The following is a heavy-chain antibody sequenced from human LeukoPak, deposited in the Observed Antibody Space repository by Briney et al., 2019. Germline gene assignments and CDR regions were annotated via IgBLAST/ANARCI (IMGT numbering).Heavy chain of an antibody. Sequence: SETLSLTCTVSGGSISSSSYYWGWIRQPPGKGLEWIGRIYYSGSTYYNPSLKSRVSMSVDTSTNQFSLKLSSVTAADTAVYYCARLLRVGYCSTTSCNWFDPWGQGTLVIVSS. D-gene: IGHD2-2*03. J-gene: IGHJ5*02. CDR3: ARLLRVGYCSTTSCNWFDP. V-gene: IGHV4-39*07. CDR2: IYYSGST. CDR1: GGSISSSSYY.